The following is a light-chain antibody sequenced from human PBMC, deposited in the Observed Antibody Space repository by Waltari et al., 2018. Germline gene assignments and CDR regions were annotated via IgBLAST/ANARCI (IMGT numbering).Light chain of an antibody. CDR2: FAS. Sequence: DIRMTQSPSSLSAAVGDRVTITCRASQDISHKFAWYQQKPGKVPRLLIYFASTLQSGVPSRFSGSGSGAEFTLTISSLQPEDGATYYCQYGETFGQGTQVEI. CDR3: QYGET. V-gene: IGKV1-27*01. CDR1: QDISHK. J-gene: IGKJ1*01.